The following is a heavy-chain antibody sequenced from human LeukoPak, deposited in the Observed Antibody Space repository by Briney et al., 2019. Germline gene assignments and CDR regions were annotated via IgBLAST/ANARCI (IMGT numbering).Heavy chain of an antibody. D-gene: IGHD6-13*01. Sequence: SETLSLTCTVSGGSLSSSSYYWGWIRQPPGKGLEWLVSIYYSGSTYYNPSLKSRVTISVDTSKNQFSLKVSSVTAADAAVYYCASSFIAAAGTFFFDYWGQGTLVTVSS. V-gene: IGHV4-39*01. CDR1: GGSLSSSSYY. J-gene: IGHJ4*02. CDR2: IYYSGST. CDR3: ASSFIAAAGTFFFDY.